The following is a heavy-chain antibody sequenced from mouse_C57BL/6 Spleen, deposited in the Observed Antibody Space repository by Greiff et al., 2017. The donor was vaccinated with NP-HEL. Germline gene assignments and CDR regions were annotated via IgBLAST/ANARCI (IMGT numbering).Heavy chain of an antibody. Sequence: DVMLVESGGDLVKPGGSLKLSCAASGFTFSSYGMSWVRQTPDKRLEWVATISSGGSYTYYPDSVKGRFTISRDNAKNTLYLQMSSLKSEDTAMYYCARQTPGGFAYWGQGTLVTVSA. CDR2: ISSGGSYT. J-gene: IGHJ3*01. CDR3: ARQTPGGFAY. V-gene: IGHV5-6*02. D-gene: IGHD4-1*01. CDR1: GFTFSSYG.